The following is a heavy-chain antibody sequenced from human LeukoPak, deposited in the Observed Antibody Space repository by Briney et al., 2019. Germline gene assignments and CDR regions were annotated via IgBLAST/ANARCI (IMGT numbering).Heavy chain of an antibody. CDR3: VKDSGWFHFDS. V-gene: IGHV3-7*03. J-gene: IGHJ4*02. D-gene: IGHD6-19*01. CDR1: GFTFSHSW. CDR2: IKEDGSSQ. Sequence: GGSLRLSCVASGFTFSHSWMTWVRQAPGKGLEWVGHIKEDGSSQNYADSVKGRFTISGDNAKSSLHLQMNGLRAEDTAMYYCVKDSGWFHFDSWGQGTLVTVSS.